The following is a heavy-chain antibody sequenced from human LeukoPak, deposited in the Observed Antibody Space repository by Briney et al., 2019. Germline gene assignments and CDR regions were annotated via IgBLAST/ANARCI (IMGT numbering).Heavy chain of an antibody. Sequence: GGSLRLSCAASGFTFSSYWMHWVRQAPGKGLVWVSRINTDGSSTSYADSVKGRFTISRDNAKNSLYLQMNSLRAEDTALYYCAKDRATILLNAFDIWGQGTMVTVSS. CDR2: INTDGSST. CDR1: GFTFSSYW. V-gene: IGHV3-74*01. D-gene: IGHD5-24*01. J-gene: IGHJ3*02. CDR3: AKDRATILLNAFDI.